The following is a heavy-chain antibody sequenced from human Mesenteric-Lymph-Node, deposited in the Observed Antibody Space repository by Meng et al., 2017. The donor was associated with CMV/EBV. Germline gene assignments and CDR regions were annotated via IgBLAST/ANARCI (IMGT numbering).Heavy chain of an antibody. CDR1: GFIFRSDV. V-gene: IGHV3-23*01. Sequence: GESLKISCAASGFIFRSDVMSWVRQAPGKGLEWVAFISGSGGGADYADSVKGRFTISRDNSKNTLYLQMNSLNVEDTAVYYCAKVESLRPNLYFDYWGQGALVTVSS. D-gene: IGHD3-3*01. CDR2: ISGSGGGA. CDR3: AKVESLRPNLYFDY. J-gene: IGHJ4*02.